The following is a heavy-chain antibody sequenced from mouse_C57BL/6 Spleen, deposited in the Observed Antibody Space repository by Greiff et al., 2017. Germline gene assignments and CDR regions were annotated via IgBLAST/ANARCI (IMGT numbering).Heavy chain of an antibody. D-gene: IGHD3-2*02. CDR2: INPNNGGT. V-gene: IGHV1-18*01. J-gene: IGHJ4*01. CDR3: ARRELRPPYAMDY. Sequence: VQLQQSGPELVKPGASVKIPCKASGYTFTDYNMDWVKQSHGKSLEWIGDINPNNGGTIYNQKFKGKATLTVDKSSSTAYMELRSLTSEDTAVYYCARRELRPPYAMDYWGQGTSVTVSS. CDR1: GYTFTDYN.